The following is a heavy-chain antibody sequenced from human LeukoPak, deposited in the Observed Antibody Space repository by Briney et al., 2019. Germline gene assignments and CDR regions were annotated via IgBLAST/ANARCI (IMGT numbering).Heavy chain of an antibody. J-gene: IGHJ4*02. CDR1: GFTANNNY. D-gene: IGHD6-19*01. Sequence: GGSLRLSCAVSGFTANNNYMSWVRQAPGKGLEWVSVIYSGGSTYYADSAKGRFTISRDSSTSTLYLQMNSLKAEDTAVYYCARGASLYSSGWYYPYWGQGTLVTVSS. CDR2: IYSGGST. V-gene: IGHV3-66*02. CDR3: ARGASLYSSGWYYPY.